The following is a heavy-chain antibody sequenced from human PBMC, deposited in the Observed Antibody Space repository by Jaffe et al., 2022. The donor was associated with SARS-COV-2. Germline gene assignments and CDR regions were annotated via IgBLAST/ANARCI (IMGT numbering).Heavy chain of an antibody. V-gene: IGHV7-4-1*02. D-gene: IGHD5-18*01. CDR2: INTNTGIP. CDR3: VRKYRNGYYMDV. CDR1: GYTFTSNG. J-gene: IGHJ6*03. Sequence: QVQLVQSGSELKKPGASVKVSCKASGYTFTSNGVNWVRQAPGQGPEWMGWINTNTGIPTYAQGFTGRFVFSLDTSVSTAYLQISSLQSEDTAVYYCVRKYRNGYYMDVWGTGTTVTVSS.